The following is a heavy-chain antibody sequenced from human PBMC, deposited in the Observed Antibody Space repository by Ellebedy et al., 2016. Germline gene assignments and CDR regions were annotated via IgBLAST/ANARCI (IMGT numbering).Heavy chain of an antibody. V-gene: IGHV7-4-1*01. J-gene: IGHJ2*01. CDR1: GYTFTRYA. CDR2: INTNTGNP. CDR3: ARDREYWYFDL. Sequence: ASVKVSCKASGYTFTRYAINWVRQAPGQGLEWMGWINTNTGNPTYAQGFTGRFVFSSDTSVSTAYLQIRSLKAEDTAVYYCARDREYWYFDLWGRGTLVTVSS.